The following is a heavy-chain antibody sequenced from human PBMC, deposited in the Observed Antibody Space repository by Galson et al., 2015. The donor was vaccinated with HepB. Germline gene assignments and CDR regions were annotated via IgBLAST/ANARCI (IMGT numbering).Heavy chain of an antibody. CDR2: IRSKAYGGTT. CDR1: GFTFGDYA. V-gene: IGHV3-49*03. Sequence: SLRLSCAASGFTFGDYAMSWFRQAPGKGLEWVGFIRSKAYGGTTEYAASVKGRFTISRDDSKSIAYLQMNSLKTEDTAVYYCTRRCEDIVLVVYCPFDYWGQGTLVTVSS. D-gene: IGHD2-8*02. J-gene: IGHJ4*02. CDR3: TRRCEDIVLVVYCPFDY.